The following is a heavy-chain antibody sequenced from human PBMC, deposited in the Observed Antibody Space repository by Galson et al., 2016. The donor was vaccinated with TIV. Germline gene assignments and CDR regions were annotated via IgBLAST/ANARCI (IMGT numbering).Heavy chain of an antibody. CDR1: GGTFNSYG. J-gene: IGHJ4*02. CDR2: IIPVFGTT. CDR3: ARSPHSAYGTFSDY. Sequence: SVKVSCKASGGTFNSYGISWVRQAPGQGLQWMGGIIPVFGTTKYSQDFQGRVAVTADESTGTAYMELNSLRSEDTAVYYCARSPHSAYGTFSDYWGQGTLVTVSS. V-gene: IGHV1-69*13. D-gene: IGHD5-12*01.